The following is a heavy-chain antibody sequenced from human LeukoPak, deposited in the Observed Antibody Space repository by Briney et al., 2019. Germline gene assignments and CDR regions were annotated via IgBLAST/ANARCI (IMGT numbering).Heavy chain of an antibody. CDR1: GITGHS. V-gene: IGHV3-21*01. CDR2: ISSSSNYL. CDR3: AKSDITYRPFDY. Sequence: GGSLTLSCTASGITGHSKHWHRQAPGKGLEWVCSISSSSNYLYCADSVKGRVTISRDNAKTSLFLQMSSLRAEETAVYYCAKSDITYRPFDYWGQGTLVTVSS. D-gene: IGHD4-11*01. J-gene: IGHJ4*02.